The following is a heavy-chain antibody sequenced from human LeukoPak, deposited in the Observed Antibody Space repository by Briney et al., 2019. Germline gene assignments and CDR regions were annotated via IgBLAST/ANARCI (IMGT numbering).Heavy chain of an antibody. CDR2: IYYGGTT. V-gene: IGHV4-59*08. CDR3: ATSEGWYRFEY. Sequence: SETLSLTCTVSVGFISNDYWSWIRQPPGKGLEWIGYIYYGGTTDYNPSLKSRVIISLDTSKNQISLKLSSVTDADTAVYYCATSEGWYRFEYWGQGTLVTVSS. CDR1: VGFISNDY. D-gene: IGHD1-14*01. J-gene: IGHJ4*02.